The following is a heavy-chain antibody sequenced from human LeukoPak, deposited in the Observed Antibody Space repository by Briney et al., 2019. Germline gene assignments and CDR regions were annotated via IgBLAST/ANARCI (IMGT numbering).Heavy chain of an antibody. D-gene: IGHD1-26*01. CDR2: IIPIFGTA. V-gene: IGHV1-69*13. CDR3: AREGRGATIQY. Sequence: ASVKVSCKASGYTFTSYGISWVRQAPGQGLEWMGGIIPIFGTANYAQKFQGRVTITADESTSTAYMELSSLRPEDTAVYYCAREGRGATIQYWGQGTLVTVSS. CDR1: GYTFTSYG. J-gene: IGHJ4*02.